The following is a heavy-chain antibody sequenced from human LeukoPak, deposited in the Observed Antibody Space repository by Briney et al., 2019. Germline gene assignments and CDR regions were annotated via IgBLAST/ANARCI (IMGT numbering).Heavy chain of an antibody. CDR2: IYSGGST. V-gene: IGHV3-66*01. CDR1: GFTVSSNY. CDR3: ARALYSSSWYHYFDY. D-gene: IGHD6-13*01. J-gene: IGHJ4*02. Sequence: GGSLRLSCAASGFTVSSNYMSWVRQAPGKGLEWVSVIYSGGSTYYADSVKGRFIISRDNSKNTLYLQMNSLRAEDTAVYYCARALYSSSWYHYFDYWGQGTLVTVSS.